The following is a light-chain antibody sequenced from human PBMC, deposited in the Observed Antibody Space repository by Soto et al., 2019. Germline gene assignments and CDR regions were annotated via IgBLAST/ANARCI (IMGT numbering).Light chain of an antibody. CDR2: EAS. Sequence: DIQMTQSPSSLSTSVGERVTMRFQASQDISNSLNWYQQKPGKAPNLLIYEASKLQTGVPSRFSGGGSGTHFTFTISNLQPEDIATYYCQQFYTWPVTFGGGAKVDIK. V-gene: IGKV1-33*01. J-gene: IGKJ4*01. CDR1: QDISNS. CDR3: QQFYTWPVT.